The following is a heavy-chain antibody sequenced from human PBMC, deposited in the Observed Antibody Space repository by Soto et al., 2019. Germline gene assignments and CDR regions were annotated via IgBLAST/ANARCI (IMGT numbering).Heavy chain of an antibody. Sequence: PGRSLRLSCEASGFTFSDYWMSWVRQAPGKGPEGVANIKFDGSEKQYVDSVRGRFTISTDNSRSSLSLQMNSLRAGDTAVYYCVKAGGYCSSSTCYAPRHHYFDSWGQGPLVTVSS. CDR1: GFTFSDYW. D-gene: IGHD2-2*01. J-gene: IGHJ4*02. CDR2: IKFDGSEK. CDR3: VKAGGYCSSSTCYAPRHHYFDS. V-gene: IGHV3-7*03.